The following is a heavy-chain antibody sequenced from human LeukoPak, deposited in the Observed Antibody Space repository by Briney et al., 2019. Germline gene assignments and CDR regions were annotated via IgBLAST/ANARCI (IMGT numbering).Heavy chain of an antibody. D-gene: IGHD1-26*01. V-gene: IGHV3-48*01. CDR3: VISSLSLVGARKGYDAFDV. CDR2: ISASSSDI. J-gene: IGHJ3*01. Sequence: GGSLRLSCAASGFTFSTSRLNWVRQAPGKGLEWISYISASSSDINYADSVNGRFTISRDSAKNSLYLQMNSLRVEDTAVYYCVISSLSLVGARKGYDAFDVWGQGTMVTVSS. CDR1: GFTFSTSR.